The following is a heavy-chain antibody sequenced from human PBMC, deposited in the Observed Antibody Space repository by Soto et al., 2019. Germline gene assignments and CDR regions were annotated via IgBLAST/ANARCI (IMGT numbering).Heavy chain of an antibody. CDR1: GFTFSSYS. V-gene: IGHV3-48*01. CDR2: ISSSSSTI. CDR3: ARQLNGGYSGYDPIFDY. Sequence: GGSLRLSCAASGFTFSSYSMNWVRQAPGKGLEWVSYISSSSSTIYYADSVKGRFTISRDNAKNSLYLQMNSLRAEDTAVYYCARQLNGGYSGYDPIFDYWGQGTLVTVSS. J-gene: IGHJ4*02. D-gene: IGHD5-12*01.